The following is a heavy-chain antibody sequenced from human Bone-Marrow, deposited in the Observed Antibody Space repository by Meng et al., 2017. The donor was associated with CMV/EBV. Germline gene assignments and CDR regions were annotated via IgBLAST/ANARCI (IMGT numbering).Heavy chain of an antibody. CDR3: AKRPGSGYYSKYYFDY. V-gene: IGHV3-23*01. Sequence: GESLKISCAASGFTFINYVMSWVRQAPGKGLEWVSSISTVGDTTYYADSVKGRFTVSRDNSKNTLYLQLNSLRAEDTAVYYCAKRPGSGYYSKYYFDYWGQGALVTFSS. J-gene: IGHJ4*02. D-gene: IGHD3-3*01. CDR2: ISTVGDTT. CDR1: GFTFINYV.